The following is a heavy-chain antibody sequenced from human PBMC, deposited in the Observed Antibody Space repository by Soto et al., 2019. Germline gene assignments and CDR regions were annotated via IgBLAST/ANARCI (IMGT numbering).Heavy chain of an antibody. Sequence: EVQLLESGGGLVQPGGSLRLSCAASGFTFSSYGMSWVRQAPGKGLEWVSGISGSGGSTYYADSVKGRFTISRDNPKNTLDLQMNSLRAEDTAVYYCAKEGRYSSSRGYFDYWGQVTLVTVSS. J-gene: IGHJ4*02. CDR3: AKEGRYSSSRGYFDY. CDR1: GFTFSSYG. D-gene: IGHD6-13*01. CDR2: ISGSGGST. V-gene: IGHV3-23*01.